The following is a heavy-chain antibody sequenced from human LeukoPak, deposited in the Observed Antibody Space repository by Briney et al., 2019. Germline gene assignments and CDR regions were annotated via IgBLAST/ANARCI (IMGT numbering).Heavy chain of an antibody. V-gene: IGHV3-23*01. Sequence: PGGSLRLSCAMSGFTFTNYAMTWVRQAPGKGLEWVSTIGGGDGSTHYADSVKGRFTISRDNSKNTLYLQMNSLRAEDTAVYYCAKGHRFCSSGNCNFPVDYWGQGTLVTVSS. CDR2: IGGGDGST. D-gene: IGHD2-15*01. J-gene: IGHJ4*02. CDR1: GFTFTNYA. CDR3: AKGHRFCSSGNCNFPVDY.